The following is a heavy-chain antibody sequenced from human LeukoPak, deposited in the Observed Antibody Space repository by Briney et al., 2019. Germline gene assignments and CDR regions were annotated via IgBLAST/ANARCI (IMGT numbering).Heavy chain of an antibody. CDR2: IYYSGST. D-gene: IGHD6-13*01. J-gene: IGHJ2*01. CDR3: ARVYYSNSYDYWYFDL. Sequence: PSETLSLTCTVSGGSIRSYYWSCIRQPPGKGLEWIAYIYYSGSTNYNPSLKSRVTISVDTSKNQFSLKLSSVTAADTAVYYCARVYYSNSYDYWYFDLWGRGTLVTVSS. CDR1: GGSIRSYY. V-gene: IGHV4-59*01.